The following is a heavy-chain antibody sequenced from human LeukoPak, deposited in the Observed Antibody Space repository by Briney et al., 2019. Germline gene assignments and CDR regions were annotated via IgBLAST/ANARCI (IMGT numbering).Heavy chain of an antibody. Sequence: SETLSLTCTVSGGSISSSGYYRGWIRQPPGKGLEWIGSIYYSGSTFYNPSLKSRVTISVDTSKNQFSLKLSSVTATDTAVYYCASSPNSEYCSSTSCHTQVFDIWGQGTMVTVSS. CDR2: IYYSGST. V-gene: IGHV4-39*01. J-gene: IGHJ3*02. CDR3: ASSPNSEYCSSTSCHTQVFDI. CDR1: GGSISSSGYY. D-gene: IGHD2-2*01.